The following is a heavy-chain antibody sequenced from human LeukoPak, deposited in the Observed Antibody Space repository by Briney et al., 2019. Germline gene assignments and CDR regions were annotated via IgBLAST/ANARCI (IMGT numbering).Heavy chain of an antibody. CDR2: FSAYNGIT. D-gene: IGHD3-10*01. J-gene: IGHJ6*03. Sequence: ASVKVSCEPSGYTFSAFVVSWVRQSPGQGLGGLGWFSAYNGITNYAQKRQGRVTMTTDTSTSTAYMELRSLRSDDTAVNYCAKSSADPSYYYYMDVWGKGTTVTVSS. CDR1: GYTFSAFV. CDR3: AKSSADPSYYYYMDV. V-gene: IGHV1-18*01.